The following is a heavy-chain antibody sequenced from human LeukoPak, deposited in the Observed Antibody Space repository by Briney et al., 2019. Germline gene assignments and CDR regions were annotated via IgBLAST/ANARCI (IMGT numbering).Heavy chain of an antibody. CDR3: ARTYCSGGSCYIGYNWFDP. J-gene: IGHJ5*02. CDR1: GGTFSSYA. Sequence: SVKVSFKASGGTFSSYAISWVRQAPGQGLEWMGGIIPIFGTANYAQKFQGRVTITADESTSTAYMELSSLRSEDTAVYYCARTYCSGGSCYIGYNWFDPWGQGTLVTVSS. CDR2: IIPIFGTA. D-gene: IGHD2-15*01. V-gene: IGHV1-69*01.